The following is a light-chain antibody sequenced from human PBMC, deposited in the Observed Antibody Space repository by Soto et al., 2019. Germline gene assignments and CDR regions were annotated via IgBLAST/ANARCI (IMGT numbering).Light chain of an antibody. Sequence: DIVMTQSPDSLAVSLGERATINCKSSQSVLYSSNNKNYLAWYQQKPGQPPNLLIYWASTRESGVPDRFSGSGSGTDFALTISSLQAEDVAVYFCLQYYCTPHTFGQGNKLEIK. J-gene: IGKJ2*01. CDR3: LQYYCTPHT. CDR2: WAS. CDR1: QSVLYSSNNKNY. V-gene: IGKV4-1*01.